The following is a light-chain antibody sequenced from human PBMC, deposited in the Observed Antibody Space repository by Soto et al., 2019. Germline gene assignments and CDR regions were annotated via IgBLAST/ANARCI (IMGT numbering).Light chain of an antibody. Sequence: EIVLTQSPATLSLSPGERAALSCRASQSVIFNYLAWYQQKPGRPPRLLIYGASSRATGVPDRFSGSGSGTDFSLTISRLEPEDFVVYYCQQYGPSPWTFGQGTNVQIK. V-gene: IGKV3-20*01. CDR3: QQYGPSPWT. CDR1: QSVIFNY. CDR2: GAS. J-gene: IGKJ1*01.